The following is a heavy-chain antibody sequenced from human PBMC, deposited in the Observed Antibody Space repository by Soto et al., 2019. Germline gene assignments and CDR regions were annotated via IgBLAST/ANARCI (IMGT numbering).Heavy chain of an antibody. CDR1: GSSISSSSYY. J-gene: IGHJ4*02. CDR3: ESYIVLMVYAPGGFDY. V-gene: IGHV4-39*01. CDR2: IYYSGST. Sequence: SETLSLTCTVSGSSISSSSYYWGWIRQPPGKGLEWIGSIYYSGSTYYNPSLKSRVTISVDTSKNQFSLKLSSVTAADTAVYYCESYIVLMVYAPGGFDYWGQGNLVTVSS. D-gene: IGHD2-8*01.